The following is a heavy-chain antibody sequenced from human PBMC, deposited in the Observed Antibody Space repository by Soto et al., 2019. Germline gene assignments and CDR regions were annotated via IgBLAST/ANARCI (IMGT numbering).Heavy chain of an antibody. CDR2: ISGSGGST. CDR1: GFTFSSYA. D-gene: IGHD3-10*01. J-gene: IGHJ4*02. V-gene: IGHV3-23*01. Sequence: GGSLRLSCAASGFTFSSYAMSWVRQAPGKGLEWVSAISGSGGSTYYADSVKGRFTISRDNSKNTLYLQMNSLRAEDTAVYYCAKGHVLLWFGELLYFDYWGQGTLVTVSS. CDR3: AKGHVLLWFGELLYFDY.